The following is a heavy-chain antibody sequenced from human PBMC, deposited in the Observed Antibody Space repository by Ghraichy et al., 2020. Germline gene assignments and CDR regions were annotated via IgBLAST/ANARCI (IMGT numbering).Heavy chain of an antibody. CDR1: GFSFSSYN. D-gene: IGHD4-23*01. Sequence: GESLNISCAASGFSFSSYNLNWVRQAPGKGLEWISYISSSSKFISYADSVKGRFTISRDNAKNTLYLQLNSLRGEDTAVYYCARASRVVRFYYYDALDVWRQGTTVTVSS. CDR3: ARASRVVRFYYYDALDV. CDR2: ISSSSKFI. J-gene: IGHJ6*01. V-gene: IGHV3-48*01.